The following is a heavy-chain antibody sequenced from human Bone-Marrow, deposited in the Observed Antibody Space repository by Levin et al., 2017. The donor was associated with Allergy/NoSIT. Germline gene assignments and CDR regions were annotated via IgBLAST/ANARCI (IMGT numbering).Heavy chain of an antibody. V-gene: IGHV5-51*01. CDR3: ARPTEWELGDCAFDI. CDR2: IYPGDSDT. Sequence: GASVKVSCKGSGYSFTSYWIGWVRQMPGKGLEWMGIIYPGDSDTRYSPSFQGQVTISADKSISTAYLQWSSLKASDTAMYYCARPTEWELGDCAFDIWGQGTMVTVSS. D-gene: IGHD1-26*01. J-gene: IGHJ3*02. CDR1: GYSFTSYW.